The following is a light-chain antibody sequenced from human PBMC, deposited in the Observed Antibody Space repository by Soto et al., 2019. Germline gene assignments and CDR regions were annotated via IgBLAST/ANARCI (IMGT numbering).Light chain of an antibody. CDR2: LGS. CDR1: QSLLHSNGYNY. J-gene: IGKJ3*01. Sequence: DIVMTQSPLSLPVTPGEPASISCRSSQSLLHSNGYNYLDWYLQKPGQSPQLLIYLGSNRASGVPDRFSGSGPGTDFTLKFSRVEAEDVGVYYCMQALQTEFTFGPGTKVDIK. V-gene: IGKV2-28*01. CDR3: MQALQTEFT.